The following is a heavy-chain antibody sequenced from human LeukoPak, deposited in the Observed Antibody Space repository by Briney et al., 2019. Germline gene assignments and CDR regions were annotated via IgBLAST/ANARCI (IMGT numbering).Heavy chain of an antibody. D-gene: IGHD5-18*01. CDR3: ASGYSYGSYYFDY. J-gene: IGHJ4*02. Sequence: PGGSLRLSCAASGFTFSSYWMSWVRQAPGKGLEWVANIKQDGSEKYYVDSVKGRFTISRDNAKNSLYLQMNSLRAEDTAVYYCASGYSYGSYYFDYWGQGTLVTVSS. V-gene: IGHV3-7*03. CDR1: GFTFSSYW. CDR2: IKQDGSEK.